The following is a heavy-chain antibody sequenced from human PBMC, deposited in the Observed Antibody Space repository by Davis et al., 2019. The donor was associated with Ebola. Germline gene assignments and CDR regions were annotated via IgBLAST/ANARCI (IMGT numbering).Heavy chain of an antibody. CDR1: GYSFTGYW. D-gene: IGHD3-22*01. Sequence: GESLKISCKGSGYSFTGYWISWVRQMPGKGLEWMGRIDPSDSYTNYSPSFQGHVTISADKSISTAYLQWSSLKASDTAMYYCARVGGYYGDYWYFDLWGRGTLVTVSS. CDR2: IDPSDSYT. J-gene: IGHJ2*01. CDR3: ARVGGYYGDYWYFDL. V-gene: IGHV5-10-1*01.